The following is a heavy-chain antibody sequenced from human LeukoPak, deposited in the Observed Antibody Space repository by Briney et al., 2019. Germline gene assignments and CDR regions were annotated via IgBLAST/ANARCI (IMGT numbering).Heavy chain of an antibody. Sequence: ASVKVSCKASGYTFTGYYIHWVRQAPGQGLEWMGRINPNSGDTNFAQKFQGRVTMTRDTSISTAYMDLSGLRPDDTAVYYCAREGSGYTYGQGSYFDYWGHGILVTVSS. CDR1: GYTFTGYY. CDR3: AREGSGYTYGQGSYFDY. J-gene: IGHJ4*01. CDR2: INPNSGDT. V-gene: IGHV1-2*06. D-gene: IGHD5-18*01.